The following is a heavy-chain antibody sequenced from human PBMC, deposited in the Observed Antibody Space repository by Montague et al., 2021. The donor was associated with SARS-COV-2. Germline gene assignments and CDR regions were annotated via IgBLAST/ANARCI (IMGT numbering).Heavy chain of an antibody. CDR1: GGSINSFY. CDR2: IHHSGST. D-gene: IGHD1-7*01. Sequence: SETLSLTCTVSGGSINSFYWSWVRQSPGKRMEWIGYIHHSGSTKYNPSLQSRVTMSLDTSRNQLSLKLSSVTAADTAICYCATQAGGITSGSLDYWGQGTLVTVSS. J-gene: IGHJ4*02. CDR3: ATQAGGITSGSLDY. V-gene: IGHV4-59*08.